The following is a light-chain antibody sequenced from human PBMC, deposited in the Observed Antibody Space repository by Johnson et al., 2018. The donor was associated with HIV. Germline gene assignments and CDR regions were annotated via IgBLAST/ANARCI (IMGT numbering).Light chain of an antibody. CDR2: DNN. J-gene: IGLJ1*01. V-gene: IGLV1-51*01. CDR3: GTWDSSLSAPGYV. Sequence: QSVLTQPPSVSAAPGQKVTISCSGSSSNIGNNYVSWYQQLPGTAPKLLIYDNNKRPSGIPDRFSGSKSGTSATLGITGLQTGDEAHYYCGTWDSSLSAPGYVFGTGTKVTVL. CDR1: SSNIGNNY.